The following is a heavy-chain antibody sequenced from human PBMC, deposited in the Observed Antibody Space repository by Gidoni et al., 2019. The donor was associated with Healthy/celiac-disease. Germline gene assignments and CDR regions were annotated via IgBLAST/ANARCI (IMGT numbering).Heavy chain of an antibody. CDR1: GYSISSVYY. V-gene: IGHV4-38-2*02. CDR2: IYHSGST. J-gene: IGHJ6*02. CDR3: AREPAMVRGVKGFGMDV. Sequence: QVQLQESGPGLVKPSETLSLTCAVSGYSISSVYYWGWIRQPPGKGLEWIGSIYHSGSTYYNPSLKSRVTISVDTSKNQFSLKLSSVTAADTAVYYCAREPAMVRGVKGFGMDVWGQGTTVTVSS. D-gene: IGHD3-10*01.